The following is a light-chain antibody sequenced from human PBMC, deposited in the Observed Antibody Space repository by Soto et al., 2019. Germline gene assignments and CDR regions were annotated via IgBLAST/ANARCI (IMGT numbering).Light chain of an antibody. CDR3: QQYDGAPLT. CDR1: QSLGIGS. J-gene: IGKJ3*01. CDR2: AAS. Sequence: EIVMTQSPDTLSLSPGERATLFCRASQSLGIGSLAWYQQKPGQAPRLLIYAASTRHTGIPDRFNGSASGTDFVLTINRLEPEDFAVYYCQQYDGAPLTFGPGTKVDIK. V-gene: IGKV3-20*01.